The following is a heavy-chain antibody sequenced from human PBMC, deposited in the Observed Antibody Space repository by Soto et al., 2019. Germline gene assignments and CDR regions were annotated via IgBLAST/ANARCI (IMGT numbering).Heavy chain of an antibody. D-gene: IGHD6-6*01. J-gene: IGHJ4*02. V-gene: IGHV3-53*04. CDR3: ASTTGIAARPVDY. Sequence: GGSLRLSCAASGFTVSSNYMSWVRQAPGKGLEWGSVIYSGGSTYYADSVKGRFTISRHNSKNTLYLQMNSLRAEDTAVYYCASTTGIAARPVDYWGQGTLVTVSS. CDR2: IYSGGST. CDR1: GFTVSSNY.